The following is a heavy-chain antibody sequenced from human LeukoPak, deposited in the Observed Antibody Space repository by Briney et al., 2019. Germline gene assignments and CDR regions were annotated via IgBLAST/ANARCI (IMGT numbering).Heavy chain of an antibody. D-gene: IGHD6-19*01. V-gene: IGHV6-1*01. CDR2: TYYRSKWYF. CDR1: GDSVSANNAA. CDR3: ARYSSGAIGY. J-gene: IGHJ4*02. Sequence: SQTLSLTCAISGDSVSANNAAWGWLRQSPSRGLEWLGRTYYRSKWYFDYAVSVRSRITINPDTAKNQFSLHLNSVTPEDTAVYYCARYSSGAIGYWGQGALVTVSS.